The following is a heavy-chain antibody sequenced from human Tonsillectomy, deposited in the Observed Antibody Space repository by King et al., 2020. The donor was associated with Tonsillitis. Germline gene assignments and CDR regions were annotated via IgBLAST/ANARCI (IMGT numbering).Heavy chain of an antibody. Sequence: QLQESGPGLVKPSQTLSLTCTVSGGSISGGAYYWSWIRQHPGKGLGWIGYIYYSGNTYYNLSLKSRLTITVDTSKSQFSLKLSSVTAADTAVYYCARYEGGVFDLWGQGTPVTVSS. CDR3: ARYEGGVFDL. CDR1: GGSISGGAYY. J-gene: IGHJ5*02. V-gene: IGHV4-31*03. D-gene: IGHD2-15*01. CDR2: IYYSGNT.